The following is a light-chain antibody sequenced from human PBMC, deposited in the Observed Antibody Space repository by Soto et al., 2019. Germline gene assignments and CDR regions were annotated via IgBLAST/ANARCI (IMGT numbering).Light chain of an antibody. J-gene: IGKJ1*01. V-gene: IGKV1-5*01. CDR3: QQYSTFPRT. CDR1: QSISKW. CDR2: DAS. Sequence: DIPRTQSPSTLPQAQGDRVVXTCRASQSISKWLAWYQQKPGRAPNFPIYDASTLESGVPSRFSGSGSGTEFTLTITNLQPDDFATFYCQQYSTFPRTFGQGTKVYIK.